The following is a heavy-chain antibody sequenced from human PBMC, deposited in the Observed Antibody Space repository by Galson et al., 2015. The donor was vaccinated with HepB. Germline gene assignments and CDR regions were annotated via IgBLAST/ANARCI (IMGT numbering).Heavy chain of an antibody. D-gene: IGHD1-26*01. CDR3: VKDYREWELLPFDY. CDR1: GFTFSSYA. Sequence: SLRLSCAASGFTFSSYAMHWVRQAPGKGLEYVSAISSNGGSTYYADSVKGRFTISRDNSKNTLYLQMSSLRAEDTAVYYCVKDYREWELLPFDYWGQGTLVTVSS. J-gene: IGHJ4*02. CDR2: ISSNGGST. V-gene: IGHV3-64D*06.